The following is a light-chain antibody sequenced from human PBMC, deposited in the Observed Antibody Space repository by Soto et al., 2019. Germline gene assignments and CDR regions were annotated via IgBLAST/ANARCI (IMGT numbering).Light chain of an antibody. CDR3: QQYGSSPLYT. J-gene: IGKJ2*01. Sequence: EIVLTQSPGTLSLSPGERATLSCRASQSVNYLAWYQQKPGQAPRLLIYGASSRATGIPDRFSGSGSGTDFTLTISRLEPEDFAVYYCQQYGSSPLYTFGQGTKLEIK. V-gene: IGKV3-20*01. CDR1: QSVNY. CDR2: GAS.